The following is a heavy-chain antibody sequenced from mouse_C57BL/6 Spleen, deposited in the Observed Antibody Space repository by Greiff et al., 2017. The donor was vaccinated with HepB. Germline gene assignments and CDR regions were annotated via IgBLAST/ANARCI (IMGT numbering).Heavy chain of an antibody. J-gene: IGHJ1*03. Sequence: QVQLKESGAELAKPGASVKLSCKASGYTFTSYWMHWVKQRPGQGLEWIGYINPSSGYTKYNQKFKDKAIVTADKSSSTAYMQRSSLTYEDAAVYYCALYYGRRYGYFDVWGTGTTVTVSS. CDR3: ALYYGRRYGYFDV. CDR1: GYTFTSYW. CDR2: INPSSGYT. V-gene: IGHV1-7*01. D-gene: IGHD1-1*01.